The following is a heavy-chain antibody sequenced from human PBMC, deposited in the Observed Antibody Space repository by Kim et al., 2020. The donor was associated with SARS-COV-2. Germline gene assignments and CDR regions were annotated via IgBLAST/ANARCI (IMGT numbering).Heavy chain of an antibody. CDR3: ARDRDYRFDL. D-gene: IGHD5-12*01. J-gene: IGHJ4*02. Sequence: ASVKVSCKTSGYTFTTYGLSWVRQAPGQGLEWMGWISTDSGYTKYAQKFQDRVILTKDTSTSTAYMELRSLISDDTAVYFCARDRDYRFDLWGQGTLVTV. CDR2: ISTDSGYT. CDR1: GYTFTTYG. V-gene: IGHV1-18*01.